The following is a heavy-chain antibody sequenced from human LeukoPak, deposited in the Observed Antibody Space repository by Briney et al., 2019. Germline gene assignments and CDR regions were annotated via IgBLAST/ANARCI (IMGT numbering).Heavy chain of an antibody. J-gene: IGHJ4*02. CDR1: GGSISSYY. CDR2: IYYSGST. V-gene: IGHV4-59*01. D-gene: IGHD4-23*01. CDR3: ARGDGGNIFDY. Sequence: SETLSLTCTVSGGSISSYYWSWIRQPPGKGLEWIGYIYYSGSTNHNPSLKSRVTTSVDTSKNQFSLKLSSVTAADTAVYYCARGDGGNIFDYWGQGTLVTVSS.